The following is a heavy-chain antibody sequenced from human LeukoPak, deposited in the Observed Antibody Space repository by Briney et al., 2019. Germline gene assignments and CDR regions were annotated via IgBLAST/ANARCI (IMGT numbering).Heavy chain of an antibody. CDR2: MNPNSGNT. CDR1: GYTFTGYY. D-gene: IGHD3-3*01. Sequence: GASVKVSCKASGYTFTGYYMHWVRQAPGQGLEWMGWMNPNSGNTGYAQKFQGRVTMTRNTSISTAYMELSSLRSEDTAVYYCARRMGNVLRFLEWLPRGAFDIWGQGTMVTVSS. V-gene: IGHV1-8*02. CDR3: ARRMGNVLRFLEWLPRGAFDI. J-gene: IGHJ3*02.